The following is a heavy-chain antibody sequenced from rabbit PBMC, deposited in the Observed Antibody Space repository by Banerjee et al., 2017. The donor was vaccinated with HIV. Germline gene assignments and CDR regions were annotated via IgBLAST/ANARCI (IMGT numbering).Heavy chain of an antibody. D-gene: IGHD6-1*01. Sequence: QSLEESGGDLVKPGGSLTLSCKASGFDLSSYYMSWVRQAPGKGLEWIACISGGNSGSARYASWAKGRFTISKTSSTTVTLQMTSLTAADTATYFCARGYAYTWYDYNLNLWGQGTLVTVS. CDR3: ARGYAYTWYDYNLNL. V-gene: IGHV1S40*01. CDR1: GFDLSSYY. CDR2: ISGGNSGSA. J-gene: IGHJ4*01.